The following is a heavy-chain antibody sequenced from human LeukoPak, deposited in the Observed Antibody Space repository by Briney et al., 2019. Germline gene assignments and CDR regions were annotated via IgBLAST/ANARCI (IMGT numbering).Heavy chain of an antibody. V-gene: IGHV3-21*01. Sequence: PGGSLRLSCAASGFTFTSYTINWVRQAPGKELEWVSHISSTSGYTSYAESVKGRFTISRDNAKNSVYLQMNSLRAEDPAVYYCARDDPNSWPLPLPLDVWGKGTTVTISS. D-gene: IGHD1-1*01. CDR2: ISSTSGYT. CDR3: ARDDPNSWPLPLPLDV. J-gene: IGHJ6*04. CDR1: GFTFTSYT.